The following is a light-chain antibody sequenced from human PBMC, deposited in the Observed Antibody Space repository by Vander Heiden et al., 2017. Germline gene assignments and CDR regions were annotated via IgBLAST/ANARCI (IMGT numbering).Light chain of an antibody. V-gene: IGKV3-15*01. CDR3: QQYKNWPQT. J-gene: IGKJ2*01. Sequence: EIVMTQSPATLSVSPGERATLSCRASQSVSSNVAWYQQKPGQAPRLLIYGASTRATGIPARFSGSGSGTEFTLTISSLQSEDLAVYYCQQYKNWPQTFGQGTKLEIK. CDR1: QSVSSN. CDR2: GAS.